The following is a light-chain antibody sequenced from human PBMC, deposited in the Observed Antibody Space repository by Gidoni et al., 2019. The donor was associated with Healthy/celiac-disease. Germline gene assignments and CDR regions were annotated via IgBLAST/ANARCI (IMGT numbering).Light chain of an antibody. CDR2: DAS. Sequence: DIQMTQSPSSLSASVGDRVNITCQASQGISNYLNWYQQKPGKAPKLLIYDASNLETGVPSRFSGSGSGTDFTFTISSLQPEDIATYYCQQYDNLPLLTFGGGTKVEIK. CDR1: QGISNY. CDR3: QQYDNLPLLT. V-gene: IGKV1-33*01. J-gene: IGKJ4*01.